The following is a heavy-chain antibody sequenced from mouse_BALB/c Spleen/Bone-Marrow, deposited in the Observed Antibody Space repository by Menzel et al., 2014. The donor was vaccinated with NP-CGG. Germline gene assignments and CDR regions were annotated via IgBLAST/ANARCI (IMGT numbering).Heavy chain of an antibody. CDR2: INPSSGYT. D-gene: IGHD2-2*01. CDR1: GYTFAYYT. V-gene: IGHV1-4*01. Sequence: VQLQQSGAELARPGASVKMSCKASGYTFAYYTVHWVKQRPGQGLEWIGYINPSSGYTNYNQKFKDKATLTTDKSSSTAYMQLSSLTSEDSAVYYCAREVYGSWFAYWGQGTLVTVSA. CDR3: AREVYGSWFAY. J-gene: IGHJ3*01.